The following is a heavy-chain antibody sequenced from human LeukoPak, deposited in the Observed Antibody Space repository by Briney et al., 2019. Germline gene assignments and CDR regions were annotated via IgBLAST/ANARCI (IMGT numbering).Heavy chain of an antibody. CDR1: GGSISSSSYY. V-gene: IGHV4-39*07. J-gene: IGHJ4*02. D-gene: IGHD3-9*01. Sequence: SETLSLTCTVSGGSISSSSYYWGWIRQPPGKGLEWIGSIYYSGSTYYNPSLKSRVTISVDTSKNQFSLKLSSVTAADTAVYYCARDSYDILTGPSPFDYWGQGTLVTVSS. CDR3: ARDSYDILTGPSPFDY. CDR2: IYYSGST.